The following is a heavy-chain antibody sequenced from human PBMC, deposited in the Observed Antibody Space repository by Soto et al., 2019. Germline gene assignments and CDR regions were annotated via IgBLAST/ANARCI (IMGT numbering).Heavy chain of an antibody. CDR2: VYYSGST. Sequence: SESLSLTCTVSCGAVSSYSWTWVRQPPGKGLEWIGYVYYSGSTHYNPSLKSRVTISLDTSKNQFSLKLTSVTAADTAMYFCASSPPAMVAPNIWGQGTLVTVSS. D-gene: IGHD5-18*01. V-gene: IGHV4-59*02. CDR1: CGAVSSYS. CDR3: ASSPPAMVAPNI. J-gene: IGHJ4*02.